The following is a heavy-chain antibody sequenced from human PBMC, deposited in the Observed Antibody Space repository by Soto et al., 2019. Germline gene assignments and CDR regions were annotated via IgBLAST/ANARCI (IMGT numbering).Heavy chain of an antibody. CDR2: ISSSSSTI. CDR1: GFTFSSYS. V-gene: IGHV3-48*01. Sequence: EVQLVESGGGLVQPGGSLRLSCAASGFTFSSYSMNWVRQAPGKGLEWVSYISSSSSTIYYADSVKGRFTISRDNAKNSLYLQMNSLRAEDTAVYYCARPRNGDYEYYYYYGMDVWGQGTTVTVS. CDR3: ARPRNGDYEYYYYYGMDV. D-gene: IGHD4-17*01. J-gene: IGHJ6*02.